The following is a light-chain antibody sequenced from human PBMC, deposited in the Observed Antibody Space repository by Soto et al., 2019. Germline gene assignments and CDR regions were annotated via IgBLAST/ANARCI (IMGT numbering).Light chain of an antibody. CDR2: DAS. Sequence: ELVLTQSPATLPLSPGERATLSCRASQSVSSYLAWYQQKPGQAPRLLIYDASNRATGIPARFSGSGSGTDFTLTISSLEPEDFAVYYCQQRSNWTFGQGTKLEIK. V-gene: IGKV3-11*01. J-gene: IGKJ2*01. CDR1: QSVSSY. CDR3: QQRSNWT.